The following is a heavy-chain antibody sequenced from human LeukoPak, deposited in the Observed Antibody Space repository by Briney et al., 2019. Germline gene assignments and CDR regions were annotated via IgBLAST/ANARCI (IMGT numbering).Heavy chain of an antibody. Sequence: GESLKISCKGSGYGFTSYWIGWVRQMPGKGLEWMGIIYPGDSDTRYSPSFQGQVTISADKSISTAYLQWSSLKASDTAMYYCAGVNYYGSETYDAFDIWGQGTMVTVSS. V-gene: IGHV5-51*01. CDR2: IYPGDSDT. J-gene: IGHJ3*02. CDR3: AGVNYYGSETYDAFDI. CDR1: GYGFTSYW. D-gene: IGHD3-10*01.